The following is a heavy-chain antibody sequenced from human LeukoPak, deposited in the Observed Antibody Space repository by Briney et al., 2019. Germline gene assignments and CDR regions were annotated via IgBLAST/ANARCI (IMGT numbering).Heavy chain of an antibody. Sequence: SETLSLTCAVYGGSFSGYYWSWIRQPPGKGLEWIGEINHSGSTNYNPSLKSRVTISVDTSKNQFSLKLSSVTAADTAVYYCARTLFGYDFGRRFASDIWGQGTMVTVSS. CDR3: ARTLFGYDFGRRFASDI. CDR1: GGSFSGYY. V-gene: IGHV4-34*01. CDR2: INHSGST. D-gene: IGHD3-3*01. J-gene: IGHJ3*02.